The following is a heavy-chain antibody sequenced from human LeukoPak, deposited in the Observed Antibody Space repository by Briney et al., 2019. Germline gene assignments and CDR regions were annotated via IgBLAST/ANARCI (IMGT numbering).Heavy chain of an antibody. V-gene: IGHV4-39*01. J-gene: IGHJ4*02. Sequence: PSETLSLTCTVSGGSISSSSYYWGWIRQPPGKGLEWIGSIYYSGSTYYNPSLKSRVTISVDTPKNQFSLKLSSVTAADTAVYHCTVGVVKIWGQGTLVTVSS. CDR1: GGSISSSSYY. D-gene: IGHD3-3*01. CDR3: TVGVVKI. CDR2: IYYSGST.